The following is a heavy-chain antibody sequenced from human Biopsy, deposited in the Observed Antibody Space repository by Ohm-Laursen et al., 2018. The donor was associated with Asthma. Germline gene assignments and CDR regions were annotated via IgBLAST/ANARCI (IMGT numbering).Heavy chain of an antibody. CDR3: AKGGTYTTDRYAY. CDR1: GFTFSSYA. Sequence: SLRLSCAASGFTFSSYAMSWVRQAPGKGLEWVSSISSSGASTYYADSVKGRFTISRDNPKNTLYLQMSSLRADDTAVYYCAKGGTYTTDRYAYWGQGSLVTVSS. J-gene: IGHJ4*02. CDR2: ISSSGAST. D-gene: IGHD1-26*01. V-gene: IGHV3-23*01.